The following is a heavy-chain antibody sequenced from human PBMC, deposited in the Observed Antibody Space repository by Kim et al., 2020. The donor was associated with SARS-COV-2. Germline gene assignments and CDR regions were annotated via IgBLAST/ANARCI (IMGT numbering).Heavy chain of an antibody. CDR3: AKDATTYYYDSSGYPTGAYFDY. CDR1: GFTFSSYA. Sequence: GGSLRLSCAASGFTFSSYAMSWVRQAPGKGLEWVSAISGSGGSTYYADSVKGRFTISRDNSKNTLYLQMNSLRAEDTAVYYCAKDATTYYYDSSGYPTGAYFDYWGQGTLVTVSS. V-gene: IGHV3-23*01. CDR2: ISGSGGST. J-gene: IGHJ4*02. D-gene: IGHD3-22*01.